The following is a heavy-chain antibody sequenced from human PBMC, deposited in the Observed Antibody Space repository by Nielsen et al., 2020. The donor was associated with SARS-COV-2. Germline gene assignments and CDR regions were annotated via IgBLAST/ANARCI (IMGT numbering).Heavy chain of an antibody. V-gene: IGHV3-11*05. J-gene: IGHJ6*02. CDR1: GFTFSDYY. CDR2: ISSSSSYT. Sequence: GGSLRLSCAASGFTFSDYYMSWIRQAPGKGLEWVSYISSSSSYTNYADSVKGRFTISRDNAKNSLYLQMNSLRAEDTAVYYCARAGMVVVVAYYGMDVWGQGTTVTVSS. CDR3: ARAGMVVVVAYYGMDV. D-gene: IGHD2-15*01.